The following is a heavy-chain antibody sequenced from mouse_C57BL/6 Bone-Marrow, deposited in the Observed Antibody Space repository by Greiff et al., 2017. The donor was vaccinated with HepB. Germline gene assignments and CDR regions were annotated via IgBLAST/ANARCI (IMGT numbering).Heavy chain of an antibody. CDR1: GFTFSSYA. Sequence: EVKLVESGGGLVKPGGSLKLSCAASGFTFSSYAMSWVRQTPEKRLEWVATISDGGSYTYYPDNVKGRFTISRDNAKNNLYLQMSHLKSEDTAMYYCARETPYYYGTGFAYWGQGTLVTVSA. D-gene: IGHD1-1*01. CDR3: ARETPYYYGTGFAY. V-gene: IGHV5-4*01. J-gene: IGHJ3*01. CDR2: ISDGGSYT.